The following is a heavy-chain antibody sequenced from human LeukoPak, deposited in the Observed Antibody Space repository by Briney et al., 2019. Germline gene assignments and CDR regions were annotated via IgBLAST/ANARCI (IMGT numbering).Heavy chain of an antibody. J-gene: IGHJ4*02. CDR1: GFTFDDYA. V-gene: IGHV3-9*01. Sequence: GRSLRLSCAASGFTFDDYAMHWVRHAPGKGLEWVSGISGNSGSIGYADSVKGRFTISRDNAKNSLYLQMNSLRAEDTALYYCAKGIRRLRLGELSLSLDYWGQGTLVTVSS. CDR3: AKGIRRLRLGELSLSLDY. CDR2: ISGNSGSI. D-gene: IGHD3-16*02.